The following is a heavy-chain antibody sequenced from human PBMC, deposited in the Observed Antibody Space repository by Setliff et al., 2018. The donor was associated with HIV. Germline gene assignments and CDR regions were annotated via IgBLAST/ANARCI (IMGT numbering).Heavy chain of an antibody. CDR3: ARDGSSTWTGVRAFDI. D-gene: IGHD6-13*01. CDR2: INVGSGKT. J-gene: IGHJ3*02. V-gene: IGHV1-3*01. CDR1: GYSFINHA. Sequence: GASVKVSCKASGYSFINHAMHWVRQATGQRLEWMGWINVGSGKTQYSQEFQGRVTITRDTSATTAYRELSSLTSEDTAVYYCARDGSSTWTGVRAFDIWGQGTMVTVSS.